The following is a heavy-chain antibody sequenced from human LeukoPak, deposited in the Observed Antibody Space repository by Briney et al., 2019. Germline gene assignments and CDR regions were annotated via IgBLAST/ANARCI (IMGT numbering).Heavy chain of an antibody. D-gene: IGHD5-12*01. CDR1: GYTFTGYY. CDR3: ARVSKGGYVAFFDY. V-gene: IGHV1-2*02. CDR2: INPNSGGT. J-gene: IGHJ4*02. Sequence: ASVKVSCKASGYTFTGYYMHWVRQAPGQGLERMGWINPNSGGTNYAQKFQGRVTMTRDTSISTAYMELSRLRSDDTAVYYCARVSKGGYVAFFDYWGQGTLVTVSS.